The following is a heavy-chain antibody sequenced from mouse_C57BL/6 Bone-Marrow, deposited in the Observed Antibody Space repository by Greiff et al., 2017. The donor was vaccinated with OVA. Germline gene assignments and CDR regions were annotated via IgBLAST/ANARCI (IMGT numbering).Heavy chain of an antibody. D-gene: IGHD3-2*02. J-gene: IGHJ2*01. CDR1: GYAFSSSW. Sequence: VQLHQSGPELVKPGASVKISCKASGYAFSSSWMNWVKQRPGKGLEWIGRIYPGDGDTNYNGKFKGKATLTADKSSSTAYMQLSSLTSEDSAVYFCARHLDSSGYDYWGQGTTLTVSS. CDR2: IYPGDGDT. CDR3: ARHLDSSGYDY. V-gene: IGHV1-82*01.